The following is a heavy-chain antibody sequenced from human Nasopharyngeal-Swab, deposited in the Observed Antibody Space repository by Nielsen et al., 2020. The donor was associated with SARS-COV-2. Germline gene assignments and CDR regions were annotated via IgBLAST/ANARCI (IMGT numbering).Heavy chain of an antibody. CDR3: ARGGTVELELLKGCLFDP. D-gene: IGHD1-7*01. J-gene: IGHJ5*02. Sequence: SETLSLTCTVSGGSISSSSYYWGWIRQPPGKGLEWIGSIYYSGSTYYNPSLKSRVTISVDTSKNQFSLKLSSVTAADTAVYYCARGGTVELELLKGCLFDPWGQGTLVTVSS. V-gene: IGHV4-39*07. CDR2: IYYSGST. CDR1: GGSISSSSYY.